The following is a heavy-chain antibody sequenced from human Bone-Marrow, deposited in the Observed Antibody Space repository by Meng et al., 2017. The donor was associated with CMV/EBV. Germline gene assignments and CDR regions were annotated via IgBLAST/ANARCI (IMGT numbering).Heavy chain of an antibody. CDR1: GGTFSSYA. V-gene: IGHV1-69*10. Sequence: SVKVSCKASGGTFSSYAISWVRQAPGQGPEWMGGIILILGFANYAQKFQGRVTITADRSTSTVYMELSSLTSEDTAVYYCAKETRGQQLVLGSWFDPWGQGTLVTVS. D-gene: IGHD6-13*01. J-gene: IGHJ5*02. CDR3: AKETRGQQLVLGSWFDP. CDR2: IILILGFA.